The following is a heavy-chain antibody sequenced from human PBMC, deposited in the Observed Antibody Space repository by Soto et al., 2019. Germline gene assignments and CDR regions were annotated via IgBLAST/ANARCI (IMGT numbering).Heavy chain of an antibody. D-gene: IGHD4-17*01. J-gene: IGHJ4*02. Sequence: QVQLVQSGAEVKKPGSSVKVSCKASGGTFSSYAISWVRQAPGQGLEWMGGIIPIFGTANYAQKFQGRVTXNXDXXTSTAYMQLSSLRSEDTAGYYCPRTQGYGDSNFVYWGQGTLVTVSS. CDR3: PRTQGYGDSNFVY. CDR1: GGTFSSYA. V-gene: IGHV1-69*05. CDR2: IIPIFGTA.